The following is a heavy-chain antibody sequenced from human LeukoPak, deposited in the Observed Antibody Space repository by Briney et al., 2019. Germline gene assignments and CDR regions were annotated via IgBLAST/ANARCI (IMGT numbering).Heavy chain of an antibody. CDR2: ISSSSSTI. CDR1: GGSVSSSSYY. D-gene: IGHD1-26*01. CDR3: AAEWELLN. V-gene: IGHV3-48*01. J-gene: IGHJ4*02. Sequence: ETLSLTCTVSGGSVSSSSYYWGWVRQAPGKGLEWVSYISSSSSTIYYADSVKGRFTISRDNVKNSLYLQMNSLRAEDTAVYYCAAEWELLNWGQGTLVTVSS.